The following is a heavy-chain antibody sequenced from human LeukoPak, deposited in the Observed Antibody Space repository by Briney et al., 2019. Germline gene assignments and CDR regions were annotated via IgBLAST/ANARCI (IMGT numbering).Heavy chain of an antibody. CDR3: ARDTVVPNAY. J-gene: IGHJ4*02. D-gene: IGHD4-23*01. V-gene: IGHV3-21*01. CDR2: ISSSSSYI. Sequence: GGSLRLSCAASGFTFSSYSMNWVRQAPGEGLEWVSSISSSSSYIYYADSVKGRFTISRDNAKNSLYPQMNSLRAEDTAVYYCARDTVVPNAYWGQGTLVTVSS. CDR1: GFTFSSYS.